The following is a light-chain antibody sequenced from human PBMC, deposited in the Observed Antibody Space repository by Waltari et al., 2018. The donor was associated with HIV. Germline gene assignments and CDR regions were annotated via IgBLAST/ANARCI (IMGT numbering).Light chain of an antibody. CDR2: EGI. CDR1: SSDVGHYNL. J-gene: IGLJ3*02. CDR3: CSYAGSSNWV. V-gene: IGLV2-23*01. Sequence: QSALTQPASVSGSPGQSITISCTGSSSDVGHYNLVSWYQQHPGKAPKLMIYEGINRPSGVSNRVSGSKACNTASLTISGLQAEDEADYYCCSYAGSSNWVFGGGTKLTVL.